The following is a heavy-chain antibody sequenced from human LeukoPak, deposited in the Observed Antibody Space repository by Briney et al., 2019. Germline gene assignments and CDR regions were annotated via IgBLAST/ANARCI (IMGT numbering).Heavy chain of an antibody. J-gene: IGHJ4*02. D-gene: IGHD3-10*01. V-gene: IGHV1-24*01. CDR1: GYTFTSYD. CDR2: FDPEDGET. Sequence: ASVKVSCKASGYTFTSYDINWVRQATGQGLEWMGGFDPEDGETIYAQKFQGRVTMTEDTSTDTAYMELSSLRSEDTAVYYCATLGTLNYYGSGSYSADYWGQGTLVTVSS. CDR3: ATLGTLNYYGSGSYSADY.